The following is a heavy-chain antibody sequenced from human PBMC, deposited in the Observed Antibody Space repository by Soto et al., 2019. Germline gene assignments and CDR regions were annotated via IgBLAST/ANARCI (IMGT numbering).Heavy chain of an antibody. J-gene: IGHJ2*01. CDR3: ASLNYYDSSGYYWYFDL. CDR1: GGSISSYY. V-gene: IGHV4-4*07. D-gene: IGHD3-22*01. CDR2: IYTSGST. Sequence: QVQLQESGPGLVKPSETLSLTCTVSGGSISSYYWSWIRQPAGKGLEWIGRIYTSGSTNYNPSLKSRVTMSVDTSKNQFSLTLSSVTAADTAVYYCASLNYYDSSGYYWYFDLWGRGTLVTVSS.